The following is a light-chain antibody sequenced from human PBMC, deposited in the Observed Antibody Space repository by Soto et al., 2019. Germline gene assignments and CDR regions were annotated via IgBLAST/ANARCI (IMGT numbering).Light chain of an antibody. CDR3: SSYTSSSTLVV. J-gene: IGLJ2*01. CDR1: SSDVGGYNS. Sequence: QSALTQPASVSGSPGQSITISCTGTSSDVGGYNSVSWFQQYPGKAPKLIIYEVSNRPSGISNRFSGSKSGNTASLTISGLQIEDEADYYCSSYTSSSTLVVFGGGTKLTVL. CDR2: EVS. V-gene: IGLV2-14*01.